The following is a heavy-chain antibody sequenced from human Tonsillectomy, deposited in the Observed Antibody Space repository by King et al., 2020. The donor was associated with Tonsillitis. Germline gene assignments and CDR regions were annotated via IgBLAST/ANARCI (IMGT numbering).Heavy chain of an antibody. Sequence: QLVQSGAEVKKPGESLKISCKGSGYNFSSYWIGWVRQMPGKGLEWMGIIYPGDSDTRYSPSFQGQVTISPDKSISTAFLQWSSLKASDAAMYYCARGLNEGYCSGGSCNSPSDDAFDIWGQGTMVTVSS. CDR1: GYNFSSYW. D-gene: IGHD2-15*01. J-gene: IGHJ3*02. CDR3: ARGLNEGYCSGGSCNSPSDDAFDI. V-gene: IGHV5-51*03. CDR2: IYPGDSDT.